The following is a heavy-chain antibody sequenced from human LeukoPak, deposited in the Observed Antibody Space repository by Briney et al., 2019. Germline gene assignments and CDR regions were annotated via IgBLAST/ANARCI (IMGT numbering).Heavy chain of an antibody. CDR2: ISWNSGSI. CDR3: AKDTGSDEVTRITGFDY. D-gene: IGHD2-15*01. CDR1: GFTFDDYA. Sequence: PGGSLRLSCAASGFTFDDYAMHWVRQAPGKGLEWVSGISWNSGSIGYADSVKGRFTISRDNAKNSLYLQMNSLRAEDTALYYCAKDTGSDEVTRITGFDYWGQGTLVTVSS. V-gene: IGHV3-9*01. J-gene: IGHJ4*02.